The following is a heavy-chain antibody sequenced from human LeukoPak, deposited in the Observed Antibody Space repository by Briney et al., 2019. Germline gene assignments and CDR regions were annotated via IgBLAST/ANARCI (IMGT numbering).Heavy chain of an antibody. CDR1: GGSFSGYY. V-gene: IGHV4-34*01. Sequence: SETLSLTCAVYGGSFSGYYWSWIRQPPGKGPEWIGEINHSGSTNYNPSLKSRVTISVDTSKNQFSLKLSSVTAADTAVYYCARANYYYYMDVWGKGTTVTVSS. D-gene: IGHD5-12*01. J-gene: IGHJ6*03. CDR2: INHSGST. CDR3: ARANYYYYMDV.